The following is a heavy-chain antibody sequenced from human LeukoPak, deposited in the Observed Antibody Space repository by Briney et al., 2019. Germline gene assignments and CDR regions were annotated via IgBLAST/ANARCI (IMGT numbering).Heavy chain of an antibody. Sequence: GGSLRLSCAASGFTVSINYMSWVRQAPGEGLEWGSVIYGGGSTYYADSVKGRFTISRDNSKNTLYLQMNSLRAEDTAVYYCARVSEGAFDIWGQGTMVTVSS. CDR2: IYGGGST. CDR3: ARVSEGAFDI. V-gene: IGHV3-53*01. CDR1: GFTVSINY. J-gene: IGHJ3*02. D-gene: IGHD6-19*01.